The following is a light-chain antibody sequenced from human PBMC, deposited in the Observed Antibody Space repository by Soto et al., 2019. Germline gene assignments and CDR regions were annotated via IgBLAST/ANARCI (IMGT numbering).Light chain of an antibody. CDR2: DVI. CDR3: CSYAGSYTHV. CDR1: SSDVGTYTY. Sequence: QSVLTQPRSVSGSPGQSVTISCTGTSSDVGTYTYVSWYQQHPGKAPKLIIYDVIKRPSGVPDRFSGSKSGNTASLTISGLRAEDEADYYCCSYAGSYTHVFGTGTKVTV. V-gene: IGLV2-11*01. J-gene: IGLJ1*01.